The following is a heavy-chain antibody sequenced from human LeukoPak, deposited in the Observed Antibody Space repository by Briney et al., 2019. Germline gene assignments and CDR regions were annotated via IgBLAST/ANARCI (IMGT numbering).Heavy chain of an antibody. CDR2: IKQDASEK. Sequence: TGGSLRLSCAASGFTFSSCWMSWVRQAPGKGLEWVANIKQDASEKNYLDSVKGRFTISRDNAKNSLYLQMNSLRAGDTAVYYCARKHDYGGNSDYWGQGTLVTVSS. V-gene: IGHV3-7*01. CDR3: ARKHDYGGNSDY. CDR1: GFTFSSCW. D-gene: IGHD4-23*01. J-gene: IGHJ4*02.